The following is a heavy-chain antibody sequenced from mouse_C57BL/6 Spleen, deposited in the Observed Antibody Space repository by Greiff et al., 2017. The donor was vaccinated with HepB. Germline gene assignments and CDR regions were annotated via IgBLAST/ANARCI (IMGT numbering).Heavy chain of an antibody. CDR1: GFTFSDYG. J-gene: IGHJ1*03. CDR3: ARPNWVWYFDV. D-gene: IGHD4-1*01. CDR2: ISSGSSTI. V-gene: IGHV5-17*01. Sequence: EVMLVESGGGLVKPGGSLKLSCAASGFTFSDYGMHWVRQAPEKGLEWVAYISSGSSTIYYADTVKGRFTISRDNAKNTLFLQMTSLRSEDTAMYYCARPNWVWYFDVWGTGTTVTVSS.